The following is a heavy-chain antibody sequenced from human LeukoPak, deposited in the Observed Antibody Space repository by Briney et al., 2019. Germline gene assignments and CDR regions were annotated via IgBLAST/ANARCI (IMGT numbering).Heavy chain of an antibody. D-gene: IGHD3-3*01. V-gene: IGHV3-48*01. CDR1: GFTFSSYN. CDR3: ARDAGGEDFWSGYYTGYFDY. Sequence: PGGSLRLSCAASGFTFSSYNMNWVRQAPGKGLEWVSYITSSSSTIYYADSVKGRSTISRDNAKNSLYLQMNSLRAEDTAVYYCARDAGGEDFWSGYYTGYFDYWGQGTLVTVSS. J-gene: IGHJ4*02. CDR2: ITSSSSTI.